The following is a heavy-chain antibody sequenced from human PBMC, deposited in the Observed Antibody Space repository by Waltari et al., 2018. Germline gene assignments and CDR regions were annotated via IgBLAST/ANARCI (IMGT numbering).Heavy chain of an antibody. J-gene: IGHJ4*02. V-gene: IGHV1-2*06. CDR2: INPNSGGT. D-gene: IGHD4-17*01. CDR1: GYTFTGYY. Sequence: QVQLVQSGAEVKKPGASVKVSCKASGYTFTGYYMHWVRQAPGQGLEWMGRINPNSGGTNYAQKFQGRVTMTRDTSISTAYMELSRLRSDDTAVYYCARLGSFGRFYGDYSDCWGQGTLVTVSS. CDR3: ARLGSFGRFYGDYSDC.